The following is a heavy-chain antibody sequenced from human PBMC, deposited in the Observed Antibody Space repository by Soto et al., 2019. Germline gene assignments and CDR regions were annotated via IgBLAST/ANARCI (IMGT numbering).Heavy chain of an antibody. D-gene: IGHD6-13*01. CDR2: ISGYNSIT. V-gene: IGHV1-18*01. CDR1: GYTFSSYG. Sequence: QVQLVQSGAEVKKPGASVKLSCEASGYTFSSYGISWVRQAPGQGFEWMGWISGYNSITRYAQKFQGRVTMTTDTSTSTAYMELRSLRSDDTAVYYCARAFGSTDYWGQGTLVTVSS. J-gene: IGHJ4*02. CDR3: ARAFGSTDY.